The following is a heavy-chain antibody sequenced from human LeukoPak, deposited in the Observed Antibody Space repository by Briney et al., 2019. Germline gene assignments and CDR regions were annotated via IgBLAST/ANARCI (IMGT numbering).Heavy chain of an antibody. D-gene: IGHD2-2*01. CDR3: ARQSDSSTSHFDY. CDR1: GGSISSYY. J-gene: IGHJ4*02. V-gene: IGHV4-59*01. Sequence: SETLSLTCTVSGGSISSYYWSWIRQPPGKGLEWIGYIYYSGSTNYNPSLKSRVTISVDTSKNRFSLKLSSVTAADTAVYYCARQSDSSTSHFDYWGQGTLVTVSS. CDR2: IYYSGST.